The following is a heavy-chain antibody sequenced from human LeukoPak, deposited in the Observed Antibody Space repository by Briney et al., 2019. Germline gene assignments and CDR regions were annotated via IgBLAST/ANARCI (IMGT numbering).Heavy chain of an antibody. CDR2: IYSGSNT. Sequence: PGGSLRLSCAASGFTVSSNYMSWVRQTPGKGLEWVSLIYSGSNTYYADSVKGRFTISRDNSKNTLYLQMNSLRAEDTAVYYCARTVIGSGWTADYWGQGTLVTVSS. V-gene: IGHV3-66*01. CDR3: ARTVIGSGWTADY. D-gene: IGHD6-19*01. J-gene: IGHJ4*02. CDR1: GFTVSSNY.